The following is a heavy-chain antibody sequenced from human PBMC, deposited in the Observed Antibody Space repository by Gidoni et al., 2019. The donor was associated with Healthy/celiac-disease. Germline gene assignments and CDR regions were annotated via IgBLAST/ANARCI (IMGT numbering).Heavy chain of an antibody. CDR1: GGTFSSYA. J-gene: IGHJ3*02. CDR3: ARDRGGSEYGAFDI. D-gene: IGHD1-26*01. CDR2: IIPILGKA. Sequence: QVQLVQSGAEVKKPGSSVKVSCKASGGTFSSYAISGVRQAPGQGLEWMGRIIPILGKANYAQKFQGRVTITADKSTSTAYRELSSLRSEETAVYYCARDRGGSEYGAFDIWGQGTMVTVSS. V-gene: IGHV1-69*04.